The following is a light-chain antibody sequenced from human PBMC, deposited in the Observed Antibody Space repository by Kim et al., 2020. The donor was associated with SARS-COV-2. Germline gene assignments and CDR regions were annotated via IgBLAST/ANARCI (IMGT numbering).Light chain of an antibody. J-gene: IGLJ3*02. Sequence: GQSITISCTGTSSDVGGYNYVSWYQQHPGKAPKLMIYDVSHRPSGVSNRFSGSKSGNTASLTISGLQAEDEADYYCSSYTSSSTLVFGGGTKLTVL. CDR3: SSYTSSSTLV. CDR1: SSDVGGYNY. CDR2: DVS. V-gene: IGLV2-14*03.